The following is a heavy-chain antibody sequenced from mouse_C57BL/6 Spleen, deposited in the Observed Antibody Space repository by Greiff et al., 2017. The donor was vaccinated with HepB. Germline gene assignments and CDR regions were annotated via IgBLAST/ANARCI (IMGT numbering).Heavy chain of an antibody. J-gene: IGHJ3*01. CDR2: ISYDGSN. CDR1: GYSITSGYY. V-gene: IGHV3-6*01. Sequence: EVKLVESGPGLVKPSQSLSLTCSVTGYSITSGYYWNWIRQFPGNKLEWMGYISYDGSNNYNPSLKNRISITRDTSKNQFFLKLNSVTTEDTATYYCARGDYDYDAWFAYWGQGTLVTVSA. D-gene: IGHD2-4*01. CDR3: ARGDYDYDAWFAY.